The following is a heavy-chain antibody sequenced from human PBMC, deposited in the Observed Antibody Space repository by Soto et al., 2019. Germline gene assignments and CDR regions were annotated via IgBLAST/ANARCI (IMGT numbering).Heavy chain of an antibody. CDR1: GGSISSGGYY. D-gene: IGHD2-15*01. Sequence: SETLSLTCTVSGGSISSGGYYWSWIRQHPGKGLEWIGYIYSSGSIYYNPSLKSRITISTDTSKNQFSLKLSSVTAADTAVYYCARFRYCSGGTCYHWFDPWGQGTLVTVSS. V-gene: IGHV4-31*03. CDR2: IYSSGSI. CDR3: ARFRYCSGGTCYHWFDP. J-gene: IGHJ5*02.